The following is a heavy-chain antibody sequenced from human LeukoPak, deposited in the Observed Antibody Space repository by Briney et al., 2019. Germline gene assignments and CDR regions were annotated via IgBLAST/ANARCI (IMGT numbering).Heavy chain of an antibody. V-gene: IGHV3-30*04. J-gene: IGHJ5*02. D-gene: IGHD6-19*01. Sequence: PGRSLRLSCAASGFTFSSYAMHWVRQAPGKGLEWVAVIPYDGSNKYYADSVKGRFTISRDNSKNTLYLQMNSLRAEDTAVYYCARDGYSSGWYVGWFDPWGQGTLVTVSS. CDR2: IPYDGSNK. CDR1: GFTFSSYA. CDR3: ARDGYSSGWYVGWFDP.